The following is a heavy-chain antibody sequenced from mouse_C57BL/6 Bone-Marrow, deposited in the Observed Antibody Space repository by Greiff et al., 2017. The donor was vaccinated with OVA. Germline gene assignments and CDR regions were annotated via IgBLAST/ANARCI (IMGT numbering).Heavy chain of an antibody. CDR2: ISNLAYSI. CDR1: GFTFSDYG. CDR3: ARQDYGYAMDY. D-gene: IGHD2-4*01. Sequence: EVQLVESGGGLVQPGGSLKLSCAASGFTFSDYGMAWVRQAPRKGPEWVAFISNLAYSIYYADTVTSRFTISRENAKNTLYLEMSSLRSEDTAMYYCARQDYGYAMDYWGQGTSVTVSS. J-gene: IGHJ4*01. V-gene: IGHV5-15*01.